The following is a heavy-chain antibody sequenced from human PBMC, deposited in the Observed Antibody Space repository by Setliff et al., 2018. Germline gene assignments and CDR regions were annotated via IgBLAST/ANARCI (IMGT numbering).Heavy chain of an antibody. V-gene: IGHV3-15*07. D-gene: IGHD3-16*01. CDR3: ARVFCRRSCLVESYMDV. CDR2: IKRRSDGATI. J-gene: IGHJ6*03. CDR1: GFSFSDAW. Sequence: PGGSLRLSCTASGFSFSDAWMNWVRLVPGKGREWVGRIKRRSDGATIDYAAPMKGRFTISREDSEDTLYLQMNSLKTEDTAVYFCARVFCRRSCLVESYMDVWGTGTTVTVSS.